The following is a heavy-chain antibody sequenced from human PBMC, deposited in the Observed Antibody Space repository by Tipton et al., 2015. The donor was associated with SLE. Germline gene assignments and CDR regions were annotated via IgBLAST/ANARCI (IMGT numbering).Heavy chain of an antibody. J-gene: IGHJ4*02. D-gene: IGHD5-24*01. CDR2: IDEDGSVT. CDR1: GFTFSNSW. CDR3: ALTIQRIWGFYY. Sequence: SLRLSCTAFGFTFSNSWMHWVRQAPGKGLVWVSRIDEDGSVTSYADSVKGRFTISRDNAKNTVYLQMNSLRVEDTALYYCALTIQRIWGFYYWGQGALVTVSS. V-gene: IGHV3-74*01.